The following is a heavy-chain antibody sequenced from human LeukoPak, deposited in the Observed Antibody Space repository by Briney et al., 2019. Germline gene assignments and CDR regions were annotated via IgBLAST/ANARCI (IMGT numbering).Heavy chain of an antibody. D-gene: IGHD1-26*01. Sequence: PSETLSLTCTVSGYSISSGYYWGWIRQPPGKGLEWIGSIYHSGSTYYNPSLKSRVTISVDTSKNQFSLKLSSVTAADTAVYYCARVPRVGATTRDYWGQGTLVTVSS. V-gene: IGHV4-38-2*02. J-gene: IGHJ4*02. CDR2: IYHSGST. CDR3: ARVPRVGATTRDY. CDR1: GYSISSGYY.